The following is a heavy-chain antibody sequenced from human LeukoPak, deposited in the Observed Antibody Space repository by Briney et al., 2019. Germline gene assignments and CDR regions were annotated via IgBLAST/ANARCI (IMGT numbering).Heavy chain of an antibody. D-gene: IGHD6-13*01. J-gene: IGHJ1*01. CDR3: ARRVHSSSWSRGGQYFQH. V-gene: IGHV1-8*01. CDR1: GYTFTSYD. Sequence: ASVKVSCKASGYTFTSYDINWVRQATGQGLEWMGWMNPNSGNTGYAQKFQGRVTMTRNTSISTAYMELSSLRSEDTAVYYCARRVHSSSWSRGGQYFQHWGQGTLVTVSS. CDR2: MNPNSGNT.